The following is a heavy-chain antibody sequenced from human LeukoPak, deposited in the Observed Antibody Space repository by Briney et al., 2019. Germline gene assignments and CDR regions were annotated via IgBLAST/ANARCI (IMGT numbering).Heavy chain of an antibody. J-gene: IGHJ4*02. Sequence: GASVKVSCKASGCTFTSYGISWVRQAPGQGLEWMGWISAYNGNTNYAQKLQGRVTMTTDTSTSTAYMELRSLRSDDTAVYYCARDSPYSGSPRDFDYWGQGTLVTVSS. CDR2: ISAYNGNT. V-gene: IGHV1-18*01. CDR3: ARDSPYSGSPRDFDY. CDR1: GCTFTSYG. D-gene: IGHD1-26*01.